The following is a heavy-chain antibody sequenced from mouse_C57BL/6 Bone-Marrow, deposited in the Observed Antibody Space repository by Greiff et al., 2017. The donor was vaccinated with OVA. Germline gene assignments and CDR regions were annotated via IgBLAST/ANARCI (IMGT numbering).Heavy chain of an antibody. CDR2: ISNLAYSI. CDR3: ARFIGYFDY. D-gene: IGHD1-1*01. V-gene: IGHV5-15*01. J-gene: IGHJ2*01. CDR1: GFTFSDYG. Sequence: EVMLVESGGGLVQPGGSLKLSCAASGFTFSDYGMAWVRQAPRKGPEWVAFISNLAYSIYYADTVTGRFTISRENAKNTLYLERSSLRSEDTAMYYCARFIGYFDYWGQGTTLTVSS.